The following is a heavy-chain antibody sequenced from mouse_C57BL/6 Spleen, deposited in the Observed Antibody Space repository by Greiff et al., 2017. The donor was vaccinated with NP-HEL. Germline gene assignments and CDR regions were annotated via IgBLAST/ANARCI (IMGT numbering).Heavy chain of an antibody. CDR1: GYTFTSYW. CDR2: INPSNGGT. J-gene: IGHJ1*03. D-gene: IGHD2-4*01. Sequence: VQLQQPGTELVKPGASVKLSCKASGYTFTSYWMHWVKQRPGQGLEWIGNINPSNGGTNYIEKFKSKATLTVDKSSSTAYMQLSSLTSEDSAVYYCALYEYDGWYFDVGGTGTTVTVSS. V-gene: IGHV1-53*01. CDR3: ALYEYDGWYFDV.